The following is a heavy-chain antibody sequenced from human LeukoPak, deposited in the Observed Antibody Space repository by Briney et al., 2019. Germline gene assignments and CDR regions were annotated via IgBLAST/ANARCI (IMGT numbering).Heavy chain of an antibody. CDR3: ARVGYCSSTSCYTNYYYYMDV. D-gene: IGHD2-2*02. CDR1: GFTFSSYS. J-gene: IGHJ6*03. V-gene: IGHV3-48*04. CDR2: SSSSSSTI. Sequence: GGSLRLSCAASGFTFSSYSMNWVRQAPGKGLEWVSYSSSSSSTIYYADSVKGRFTISRDNAKNSLYLQMNSLRAEDTAVYSCARVGYCSSTSCYTNYYYYMDVWGKGTTVTVSS.